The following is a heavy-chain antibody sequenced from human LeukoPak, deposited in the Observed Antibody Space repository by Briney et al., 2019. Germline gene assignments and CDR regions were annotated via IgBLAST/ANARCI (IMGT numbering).Heavy chain of an antibody. Sequence: SVKVSCKASGGTFSSYAISWVRQAPGQGLEWMGGIIPIFGTANYAQKFQGRVTIPADKSTSTAYMELSSLRSEDTAVYYCARVHSSGWSGVDYWGQGTLVTVSS. CDR1: GGTFSSYA. CDR3: ARVHSSGWSGVDY. CDR2: IIPIFGTA. J-gene: IGHJ4*02. D-gene: IGHD6-19*01. V-gene: IGHV1-69*06.